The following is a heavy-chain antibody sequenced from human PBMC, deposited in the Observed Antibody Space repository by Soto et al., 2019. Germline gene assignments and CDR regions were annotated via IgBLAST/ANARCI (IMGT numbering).Heavy chain of an antibody. CDR3: PTSERYYDSSGSFFRDY. V-gene: IGHV3-15*01. J-gene: IGHJ4*02. D-gene: IGHD3-22*01. CDR1: GFTFSNAW. Sequence: PGGSLRLSCAASGFTFSNAWMSWVRQAPGKGLEWVGRIKSKTDGGTTDYAAPVKGRFTISRDDSKNTLYLQMNSLKTEDTAVYYCPTSERYYDSSGSFFRDYWGQGTLVTVSS. CDR2: IKSKTDGGTT.